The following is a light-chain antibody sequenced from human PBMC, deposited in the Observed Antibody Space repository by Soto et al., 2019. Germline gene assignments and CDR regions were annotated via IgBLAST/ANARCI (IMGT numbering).Light chain of an antibody. CDR3: SSYAGSSNFYV. J-gene: IGLJ1*01. Sequence: HSVLTQPPSASGSPGQSVTISCTGTSSDVGGYNYVSWYQQHPGKAPKLMIYEVSKRPSGVPDRFSGSKSGNTASLTVSGLQAEDEADYYCSSYAGSSNFYVFGTGTKVTVL. CDR1: SSDVGGYNY. V-gene: IGLV2-8*01. CDR2: EVS.